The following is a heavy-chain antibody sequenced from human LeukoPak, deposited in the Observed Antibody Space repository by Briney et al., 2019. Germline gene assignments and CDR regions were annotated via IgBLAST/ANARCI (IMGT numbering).Heavy chain of an antibody. CDR1: GFTFSKYT. CDR3: ARDPSSGSRGWLDP. Sequence: GGSLRLSCVGSGFTFSKYTVNWVRQAPGKGLEWVSSISTISGYIYYSDSVKGRFTISRDNAKNSVYLQMNSVRAEDTAIYYCARDPSSGSRGWLDPWGQGTLVTVSS. V-gene: IGHV3-21*01. J-gene: IGHJ5*02. D-gene: IGHD1-26*01. CDR2: ISTISGYI.